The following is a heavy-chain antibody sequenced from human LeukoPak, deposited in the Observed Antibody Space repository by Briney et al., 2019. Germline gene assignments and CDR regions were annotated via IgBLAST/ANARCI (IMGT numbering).Heavy chain of an antibody. Sequence: ASVKVSRKASGYTFTGYYMHWVRQAPGQGLEWMGWINPNSGGTNYAQKFQGRVTMTRDTSISTAYMELSRLRSDDTAVYYCASSSKRYCSSTSCSNWFDPWGQGTLVTVSS. CDR1: GYTFTGYY. D-gene: IGHD2-2*01. CDR3: ASSSKRYCSSTSCSNWFDP. V-gene: IGHV1-2*02. CDR2: INPNSGGT. J-gene: IGHJ5*02.